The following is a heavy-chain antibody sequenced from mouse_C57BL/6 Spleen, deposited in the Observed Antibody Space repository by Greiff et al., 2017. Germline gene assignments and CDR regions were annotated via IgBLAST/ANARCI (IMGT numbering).Heavy chain of an antibody. D-gene: IGHD1-1*01. CDR1: GYTFTSYW. CDR3: ERWEVYYGSSWFAY. V-gene: IGHV1-64*01. Sequence: VQLQQPGAELVKPGASVKLSCKASGYTFTSYWMHWVKQRPGQGLEWIGMIHPKSGSTNYNEKFKSKATLTVDKSSSTAYMQISSLTSGDSAVYFCERWEVYYGSSWFAYWGQGTLVTVSA. J-gene: IGHJ3*01. CDR2: IHPKSGST.